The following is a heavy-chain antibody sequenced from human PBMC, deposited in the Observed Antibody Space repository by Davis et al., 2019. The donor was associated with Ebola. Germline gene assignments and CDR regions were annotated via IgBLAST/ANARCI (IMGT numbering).Heavy chain of an antibody. D-gene: IGHD6-13*01. J-gene: IGHJ6*02. V-gene: IGHV3-33*01. CDR2: IWYDGSNK. CDR3: ARRLHSSRKRGYYYGMDV. Sequence: GESLKISCAASGFTFSSYGMHWVRQAPGKGLEWVAVIWYDGSNKYYADSVKGRFTISRDNAKNSLYLQMNSLRAEDTAVYYCARRLHSSRKRGYYYGMDVWGQGTTVTVSS. CDR1: GFTFSSYG.